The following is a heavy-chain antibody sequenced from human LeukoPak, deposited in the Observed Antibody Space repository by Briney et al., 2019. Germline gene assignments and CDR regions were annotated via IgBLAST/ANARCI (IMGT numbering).Heavy chain of an antibody. J-gene: IGHJ4*02. CDR1: GHTFTGYV. D-gene: IGHD5-12*01. Sequence: GASVKVSGKASGHTFTGYVMLWLRQAPGLRVEWMGRFKPKSGGTNYAKKFQGRVTMTRKTPITTAYMELSRLRSDDTAVYYCASVTLSAYDGDYRGQGTLVTVSS. CDR3: ASVTLSAYDGDY. CDR2: FKPKSGGT. V-gene: IGHV1-2*02.